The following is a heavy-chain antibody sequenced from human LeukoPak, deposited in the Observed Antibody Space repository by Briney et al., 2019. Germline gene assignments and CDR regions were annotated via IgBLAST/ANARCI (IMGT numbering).Heavy chain of an antibody. V-gene: IGHV4-39*07. D-gene: IGHD5-24*01. CDR3: ARSPEAATILEALWYFNL. J-gene: IGHJ2*01. Sequence: SETLSLTCTVSGVSISSSSYYWGWIRQPPGKGLEWIGSIYYSGSTYYNPSLKSRVTISVDTSKNQFSLKLSSVTAADTAVYYCARSPEAATILEALWYFNLWGRGTLVTVSS. CDR1: GVSISSSSYY. CDR2: IYYSGST.